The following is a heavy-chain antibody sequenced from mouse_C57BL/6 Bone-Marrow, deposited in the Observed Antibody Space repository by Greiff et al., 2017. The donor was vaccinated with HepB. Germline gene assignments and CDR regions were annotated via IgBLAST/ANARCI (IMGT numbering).Heavy chain of an antibody. D-gene: IGHD1-1*01. V-gene: IGHV1-75*01. Sequence: VQLQQSGPELVKPGASVKISCKASGYTFTDYYINWVKQRPGQGLEWIGWIFPGSGSTYYNEKFKGKATLTVDKSSSTAYMLLSSLTSEDSAVYFCARSAAISALITTVVATDYWGQGTTLTVSS. CDR1: GYTFTDYY. CDR3: ARSAAISALITTVVATDY. J-gene: IGHJ2*01. CDR2: IFPGSGST.